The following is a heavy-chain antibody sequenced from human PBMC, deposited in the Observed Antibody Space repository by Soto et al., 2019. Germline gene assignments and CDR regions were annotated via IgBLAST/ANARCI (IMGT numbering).Heavy chain of an antibody. J-gene: IGHJ6*02. V-gene: IGHV3-30-3*01. CDR2: ISYDGGNK. CDR3: ARDHSSSWYGEYYYYGMDV. Sequence: PGGSLRLSCAASGFTFSGYAMSWVRQAPGKGLEWVAVISYDGGNKYYADSVKGRFTISRDNSKNTLYLQMNSLRAEDTAVYYCARDHSSSWYGEYYYYGMDVWGQGTTVTVS. D-gene: IGHD6-13*01. CDR1: GFTFSGYA.